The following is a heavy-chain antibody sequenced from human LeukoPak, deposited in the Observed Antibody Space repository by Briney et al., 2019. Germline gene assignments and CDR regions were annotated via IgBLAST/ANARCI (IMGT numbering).Heavy chain of an antibody. CDR3: ARRGGYNNNWYLFDY. V-gene: IGHV4-59*08. CDR1: GDSMISYY. Sequence: SETLSLTFTVSGDSMISYYWSWIRQPPGKGLEWIGYIYHSGPTNYNPSLKSRVTISMDTSKKQLSLKLSSVTAADTAVYFCARRGGYNNNWYLFDYWGQGTLVTVSS. D-gene: IGHD6-13*01. J-gene: IGHJ4*02. CDR2: IYHSGPT.